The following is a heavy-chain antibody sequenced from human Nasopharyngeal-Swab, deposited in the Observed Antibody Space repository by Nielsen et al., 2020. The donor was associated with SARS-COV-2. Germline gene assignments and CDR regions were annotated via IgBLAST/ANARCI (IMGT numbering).Heavy chain of an antibody. J-gene: IGHJ6*02. Sequence: WIRQPPGKGLEWIGEINHSGSTNYNPSLKSRVTISVDTSKNQFSLKLSSVTAADTAVYYCASCRTSITIFGVVIRNDMDVWGQGTTVTVSS. V-gene: IGHV4-34*01. CDR2: INHSGST. CDR3: ASCRTSITIFGVVIRNDMDV. D-gene: IGHD3-3*01.